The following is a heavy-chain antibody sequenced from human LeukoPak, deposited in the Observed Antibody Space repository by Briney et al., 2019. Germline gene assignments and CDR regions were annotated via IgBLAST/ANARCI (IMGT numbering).Heavy chain of an antibody. CDR1: GGSISSSSYC. Sequence: PSETLSLTCTVSGGSISSSSYCCGWIRQPPGKWLEWIGSIYYSGSTYYNPSLKSRATISVDTSENQFSLKLSSATAADTAVYYCARVLSLVDNYYYYMDVWGKGTTVTVSS. CDR3: ARVLSLVDNYYYYMDV. D-gene: IGHD2-2*01. V-gene: IGHV4-39*07. J-gene: IGHJ6*03. CDR2: IYYSGST.